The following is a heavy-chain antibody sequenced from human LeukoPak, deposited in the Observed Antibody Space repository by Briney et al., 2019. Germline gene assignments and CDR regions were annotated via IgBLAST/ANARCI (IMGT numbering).Heavy chain of an antibody. Sequence: GGSLRLSCAASGFTFRSNSMSWVRQAPGKGLEWVSAITGTGENTYYADFVKGRFTISRDNSNNTLYLQMNSLRAEDTAVYYCAKIGGYFDYWGQGTLVTVSS. CDR1: GFTFRSNS. V-gene: IGHV3-23*01. CDR3: AKIGGYFDY. D-gene: IGHD3-10*01. J-gene: IGHJ4*02. CDR2: ITGTGENT.